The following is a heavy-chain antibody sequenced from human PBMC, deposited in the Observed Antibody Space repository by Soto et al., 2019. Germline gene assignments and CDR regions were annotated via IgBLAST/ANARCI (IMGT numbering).Heavy chain of an antibody. J-gene: IGHJ5*02. Sequence: PSETLSLTCTVSGGSISRGGYYWSWIRQHPGKGLEWIGYIYYSGSTNYNPSLKSRVTISVDTSKNQFSLKLSSVTAADTAVYYCARTDIVVVPAAILFDPRGQGTLVTVSS. CDR1: GGSISRGGYY. V-gene: IGHV4-61*08. D-gene: IGHD2-2*01. CDR3: ARTDIVVVPAAILFDP. CDR2: IYYSGST.